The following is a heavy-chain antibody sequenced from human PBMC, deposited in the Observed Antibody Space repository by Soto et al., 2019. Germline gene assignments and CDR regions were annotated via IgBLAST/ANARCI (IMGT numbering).Heavy chain of an antibody. D-gene: IGHD3-22*01. CDR2: INPNSGGT. Sequence: ASVKVSCKASGYTFTGYYMHWVRQAPGQGLEWMGWINPNSGGTNYAQKFRGRVTMTRDTSISTAYMELSRLRSDDTAVYYCARVGYYDSSGYLHFDYWGQGTLVTVSS. CDR1: GYTFTGYY. J-gene: IGHJ4*02. CDR3: ARVGYYDSSGYLHFDY. V-gene: IGHV1-2*02.